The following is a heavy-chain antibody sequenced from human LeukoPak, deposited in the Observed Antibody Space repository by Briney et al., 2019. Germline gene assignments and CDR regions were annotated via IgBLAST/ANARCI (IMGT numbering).Heavy chain of an antibody. D-gene: IGHD3-22*01. CDR2: ISYDGSNK. CDR3: AKDPRRNYYDSSGYLVY. V-gene: IGHV3-30*18. Sequence: GGSLRLSCAASGFTFGSYGMHWVRQAPGKGLEWVAVISYDGSNKYYADSVKGRITISRDNSKSTLYLQMNSLRAEDTAVYYCAKDPRRNYYDSSGYLVYWGQGTLVTVSS. J-gene: IGHJ4*02. CDR1: GFTFGSYG.